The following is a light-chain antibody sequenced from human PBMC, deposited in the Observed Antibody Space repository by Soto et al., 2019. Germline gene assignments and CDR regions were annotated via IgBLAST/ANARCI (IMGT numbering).Light chain of an antibody. CDR3: LQDHNYPFT. V-gene: IGKV1-6*01. Sequence: AIQMTQSPSSLSASVGDRVTITCRASQAIGNDLGWYQQKPGKAPKLLIYAASSLQIRVPSRFSGSGSGTVFTLTISSLQPEDFATYYCLQDHNYPFTFGPGTTVDFK. J-gene: IGKJ3*01. CDR2: AAS. CDR1: QAIGND.